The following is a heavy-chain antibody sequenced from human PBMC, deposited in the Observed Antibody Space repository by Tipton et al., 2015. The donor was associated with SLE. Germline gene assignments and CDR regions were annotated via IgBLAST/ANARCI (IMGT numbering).Heavy chain of an antibody. D-gene: IGHD3-16*01. CDR1: GYSISSGYY. CDR3: ARHMDYDYAP. V-gene: IGHV4-38-2*02. CDR2: IYQSGSS. Sequence: LRLSCTVSGYSISSGYYWGWIRQPPGKGLEWIGSIYQSGSSYCNPSLRSRVTISVDTSKNQFSLKLSSVTAADTAVYYCARHMDYDYAPWGQGTLVTVAS. J-gene: IGHJ5*02.